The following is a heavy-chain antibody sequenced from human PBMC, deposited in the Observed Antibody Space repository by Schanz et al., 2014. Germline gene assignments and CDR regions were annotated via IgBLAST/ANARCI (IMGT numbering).Heavy chain of an antibody. CDR3: AKDMHKDYGGKPQAFDI. V-gene: IGHV3-33*06. CDR1: GFTFSSYG. Sequence: QVQLVESGGGVVQPGGSLRLSCAASGFTFSSYGMHWVRQVPGKGLEWVAVVCYDGSKKYYADSVKGRFTISRDNSKNTLYLQMNSLRLEDTALYYCAKDMHKDYGGKPQAFDIWGQGTMVTVSS. J-gene: IGHJ3*02. D-gene: IGHD4-17*01. CDR2: VCYDGSKK.